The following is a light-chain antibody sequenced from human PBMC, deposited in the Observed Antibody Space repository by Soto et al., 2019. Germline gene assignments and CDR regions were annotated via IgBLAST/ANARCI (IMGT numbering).Light chain of an antibody. Sequence: QSALNRPASVSGSPGQSITISCTGTSGDVGGYNYVSWYQQHPGKAPKLMIYDVSNRPSGVSNRFSGSKSGNTASLTISGLQAEDEADYYCSSYTSSSTYVFGTGTKVTVL. CDR1: SGDVGGYNY. V-gene: IGLV2-14*01. J-gene: IGLJ1*01. CDR2: DVS. CDR3: SSYTSSSTYV.